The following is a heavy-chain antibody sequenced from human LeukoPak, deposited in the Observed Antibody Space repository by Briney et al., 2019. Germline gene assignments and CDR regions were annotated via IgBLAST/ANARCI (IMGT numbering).Heavy chain of an antibody. CDR3: ARRRAEGGSNGHYNWFDP. V-gene: IGHV4-59*01. D-gene: IGHD6-13*01. CDR1: GGSISSYY. Sequence: SETLSLTCTVSGGSISSYYWSWIRQPPGKGLEWIGYIYYSGSTNYNPSLKSRVTISVDTSKNQFSLKLSSVTAADTAVYYCARRRAEGGSNGHYNWFDPWGQGTLVTASS. J-gene: IGHJ5*02. CDR2: IYYSGST.